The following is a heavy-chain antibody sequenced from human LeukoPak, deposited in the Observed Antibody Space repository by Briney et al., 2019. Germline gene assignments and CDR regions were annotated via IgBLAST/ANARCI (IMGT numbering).Heavy chain of an antibody. CDR2: ISAYNGNT. J-gene: IGHJ5*02. CDR3: AREVSGSYYGDNWFDP. Sequence: EASVKVSCKASGYTFTSYGISWVRQAPGQWLEWMGWISAYNGNTNYAQKLQGRVTMTTDTSTSTAYMELRSLRSDDTAVYYCAREVSGSYYGDNWFDPWGQGTLVTVSS. CDR1: GYTFTSYG. D-gene: IGHD1-26*01. V-gene: IGHV1-18*01.